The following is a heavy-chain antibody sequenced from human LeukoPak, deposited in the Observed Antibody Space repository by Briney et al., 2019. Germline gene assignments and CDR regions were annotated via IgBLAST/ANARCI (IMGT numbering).Heavy chain of an antibody. D-gene: IGHD3-10*01. V-gene: IGHV3-49*04. CDR3: TSFITMVRGTDY. CDR1: GFTLSSNW. CDR2: IRSKAYGGTT. Sequence: GGSLRLSCAVSGFTLSSNWMHWVRQAPGKGLEWVGFIRSKAYGGTTEYAASVKGRFTISRDDSKSIAYLQMNSLKTEDTAVYYCTSFITMVRGTDYWGQGTLVTVSS. J-gene: IGHJ4*02.